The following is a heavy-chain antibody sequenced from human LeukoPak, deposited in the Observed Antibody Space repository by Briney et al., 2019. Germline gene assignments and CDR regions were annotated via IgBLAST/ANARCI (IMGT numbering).Heavy chain of an antibody. CDR1: GFTFGDYT. V-gene: IGHV3-49*04. D-gene: IGHD2-2*01. Sequence: PGGSLRLSCTASGFTFGDYTMSWVRQATGKGLEWVGFIRSEAYDGTTEYAASVKGRFTISRDDSKSIAYLQMNSLKTEDTAMYYCARAGCGSTSCYPVFDFWGQGTLVTVSS. J-gene: IGHJ4*02. CDR3: ARAGCGSTSCYPVFDF. CDR2: IRSEAYDGTT.